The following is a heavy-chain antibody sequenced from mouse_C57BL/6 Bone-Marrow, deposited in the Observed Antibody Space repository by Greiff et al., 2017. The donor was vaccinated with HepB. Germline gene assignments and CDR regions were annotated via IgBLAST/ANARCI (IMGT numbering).Heavy chain of an antibody. D-gene: IGHD2-3*01. J-gene: IGHJ2*01. V-gene: IGHV1-19*01. Sequence: EVKLQQSGPVLVKPGASVKMSCKASGYTFTDYYMNWVKQSHGKSLEWIGVINPYNGGTSYNQKFKGKATLTVDKSSSTAYMELNSLTSEDSAVYYCARDGWRLYFDYWGQGTTLTVSS. CDR3: ARDGWRLYFDY. CDR2: INPYNGGT. CDR1: GYTFTDYY.